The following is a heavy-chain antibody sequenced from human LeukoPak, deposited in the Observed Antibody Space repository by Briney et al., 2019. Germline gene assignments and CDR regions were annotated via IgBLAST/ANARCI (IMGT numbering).Heavy chain of an antibody. V-gene: IGHV3-21*01. J-gene: IGHJ4*02. D-gene: IGHD3-10*01. CDR3: ARDGHASGTYFDY. CDR2: ISSSDTYI. Sequence: GGSLRLSCAASGFTFSSYNMNWVRQAPGKGLEWVSTISSSDTYIYYADSVKGRFTIYRDHAKNSLYLQMNSLRAEDTAVYYCARDGHASGTYFDYWGQGTLVTVSS. CDR1: GFTFSSYN.